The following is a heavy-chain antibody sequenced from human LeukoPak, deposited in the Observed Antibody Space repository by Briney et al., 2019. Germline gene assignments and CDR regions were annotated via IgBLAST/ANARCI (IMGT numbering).Heavy chain of an antibody. D-gene: IGHD6-19*01. Sequence: GGSLRLSCAASGFAFSVYAMSWLRQPPGKGLESGSTINANSGTTSYAASVRGRFTIPSDNSKNPLYLQLNTLRADDTATYYCAKPISGGLAVTADWFHPWGQGTLVVVSS. CDR1: GFAFSVYA. J-gene: IGHJ5*01. CDR3: AKPISGGLAVTADWFHP. V-gene: IGHV3-23*01. CDR2: INANSGTT.